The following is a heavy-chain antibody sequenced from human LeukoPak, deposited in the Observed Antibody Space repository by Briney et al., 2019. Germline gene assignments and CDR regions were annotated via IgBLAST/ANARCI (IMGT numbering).Heavy chain of an antibody. J-gene: IGHJ4*02. CDR3: AKVLNMDRAAARRGGSTYSFDY. CDR2: ITNSGNSK. CDR1: EFTFSSYS. Sequence: GGSLRLSCAASEFTFSSYSMNWVRQAPGKGLEWVSYITNSGNSKSYADSVKGRFTISRDNSKNTLYLQMNSLRAEDTAVYYCAKVLNMDRAAARRGGSTYSFDYWGQGTLVTVSS. V-gene: IGHV3-48*01. D-gene: IGHD6-13*01.